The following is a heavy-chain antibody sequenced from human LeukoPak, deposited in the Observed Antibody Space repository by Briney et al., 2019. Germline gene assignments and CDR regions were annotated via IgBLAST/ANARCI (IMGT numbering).Heavy chain of an antibody. CDR1: GFTFSSYA. CDR2: ISGSGGST. V-gene: IGHV3-23*01. J-gene: IGHJ4*02. D-gene: IGHD6-13*01. CDR3: ASSSLLTSDY. Sequence: GGPLRLSCGASGFTFSSYAMRWVRGAPGKGLEWVSAISGSGGSTYYADSVKGRFTISRDNSKNTLYLQMNSLRAEDTAVYYCASSSLLTSDYWGQGTLVTVSS.